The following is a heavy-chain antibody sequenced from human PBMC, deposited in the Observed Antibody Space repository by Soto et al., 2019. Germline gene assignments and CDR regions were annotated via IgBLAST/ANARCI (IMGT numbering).Heavy chain of an antibody. V-gene: IGHV1-8*01. Sequence: ASVKVSFKASGYTFTSYDINWVRQATGQGLEWMGWMNPNSGNTGYAQKFQGRVTMTRNTSISTAYMELSSLRSEDTAVYYCASSGTRRDYYYYYGMDVWGQGTTVTVSS. CDR1: GYTFTSYD. D-gene: IGHD1-26*01. CDR2: MNPNSGNT. CDR3: ASSGTRRDYYYYYGMDV. J-gene: IGHJ6*02.